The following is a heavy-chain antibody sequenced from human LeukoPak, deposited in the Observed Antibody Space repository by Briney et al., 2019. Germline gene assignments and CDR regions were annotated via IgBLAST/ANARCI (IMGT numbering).Heavy chain of an antibody. D-gene: IGHD2-2*01. V-gene: IGHV1-69*13. CDR1: GYTFTSNY. Sequence: SVTVSCTASGYTFTSNYIHWVRQAPGQGLEWMGGIIPIFGTANYAQKFQGRVTITADESTSTAYMELSSLRSEDTAVYYCARDRRLGSTNYFDYWGQGTLVTVSS. CDR3: ARDRRLGSTNYFDY. CDR2: IIPIFGTA. J-gene: IGHJ4*02.